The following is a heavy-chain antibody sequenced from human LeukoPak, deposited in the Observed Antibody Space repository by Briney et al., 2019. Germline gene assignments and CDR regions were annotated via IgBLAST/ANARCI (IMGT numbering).Heavy chain of an antibody. CDR3: ATDGVRTNDAFNI. D-gene: IGHD1-14*01. CDR2: ISSSSSYI. J-gene: IGHJ3*02. CDR1: GYTFSSYS. Sequence: GGSLRLSCAASGYTFSSYSMNWVRQAPGKGLEGVSSISSSSSYIFYADSVKGRFTISRDNAKNSLYLQINSLRVEDTAVYYCATDGVRTNDAFNIWGQGTMVTVSS. V-gene: IGHV3-21*01.